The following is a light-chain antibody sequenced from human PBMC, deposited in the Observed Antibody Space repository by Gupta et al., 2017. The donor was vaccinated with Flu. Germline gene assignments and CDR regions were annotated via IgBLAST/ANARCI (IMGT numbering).Light chain of an antibody. Sequence: ISCRSSQSLVDSAGNTYLNWFHQRPGQSPRRLIYRVSNRDSGVPDRFSGSGSGTDFTLKINRVEADDVGLYYCMQSTHWPRTFGQGTKLEIK. CDR3: MQSTHWPRT. V-gene: IGKV2-30*01. CDR2: RVS. J-gene: IGKJ2*01. CDR1: QSLVDSAGNTY.